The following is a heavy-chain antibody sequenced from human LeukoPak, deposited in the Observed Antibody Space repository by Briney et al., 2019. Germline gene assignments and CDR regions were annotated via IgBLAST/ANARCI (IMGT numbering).Heavy chain of an antibody. CDR1: GCTFSSYA. Sequence: ASVTVSCKASGCTFSSYAISWVRQAPGQGLEWMGGIIPIFGTANYAQKFQGRVTITPDESASTAYMELGNLRSKDAAVYYCARGANRFTYYYDSGGYYYFDYWGQGTLVTVSS. V-gene: IGHV1-69*13. CDR3: ARGANRFTYYYDSGGYYYFDY. D-gene: IGHD3-22*01. J-gene: IGHJ4*02. CDR2: IIPIFGTA.